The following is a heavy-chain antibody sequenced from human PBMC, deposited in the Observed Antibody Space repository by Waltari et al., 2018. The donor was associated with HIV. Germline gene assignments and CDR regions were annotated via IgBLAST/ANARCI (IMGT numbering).Heavy chain of an antibody. V-gene: IGHV3-74*01. D-gene: IGHD7-27*01. Sequence: EVQLVESGGGLVQPGGSLSLSCAASGLTFSSYWMHWVRQAPGKGLLWVSRINGDGSSTSYAESVKGRFTISRDNAKNTLYLQMNSLRVEDTAVYYCARITGGIWGQGTMVTVSS. CDR1: GLTFSSYW. CDR2: INGDGSST. J-gene: IGHJ3*01. CDR3: ARITGGI.